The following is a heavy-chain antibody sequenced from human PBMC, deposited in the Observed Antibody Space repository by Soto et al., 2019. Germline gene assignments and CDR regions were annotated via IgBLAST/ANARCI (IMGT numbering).Heavy chain of an antibody. CDR3: TRHMTVAPLY. CDR1: GFTFGDYT. J-gene: IGHJ4*02. Sequence: PGGSLILSCAASGFTFGDYTLSWFRQAPGKGLEWVSFIRSKTYGGTTDYAASVKGRFTISRDDSKNIAYLQVNSLKTKDTALYYCTRHMTVAPLYWGPGTLVTVSS. V-gene: IGHV3-49*03. D-gene: IGHD3-22*01. CDR2: IRSKTYGGTT.